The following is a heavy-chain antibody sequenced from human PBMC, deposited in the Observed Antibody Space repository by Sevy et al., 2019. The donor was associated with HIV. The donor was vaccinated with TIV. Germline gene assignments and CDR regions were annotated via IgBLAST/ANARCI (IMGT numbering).Heavy chain of an antibody. Sequence: SETLSLTCTVSGGSISSGDYHWSWIRQPPGKGLEWIGYIYYSGSTYYNPSLKGRVTMSVATSKNQFSLRLSSVTAADTAVYYCARTKYCSGGSCYFYFDYWGQGTLVTVSS. J-gene: IGHJ4*02. CDR1: GGSISSGDYH. V-gene: IGHV4-30-4*01. CDR3: ARTKYCSGGSCYFYFDY. CDR2: IYYSGST. D-gene: IGHD2-15*01.